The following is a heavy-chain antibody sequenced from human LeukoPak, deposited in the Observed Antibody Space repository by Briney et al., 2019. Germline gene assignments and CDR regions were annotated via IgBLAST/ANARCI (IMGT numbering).Heavy chain of an antibody. Sequence: SETLSLTCAVYGGSFSGYYWSRIRQPPGKGLEWIGEINHSGSTNYNPSLKSRVTISLDTSKNQFSLKLSSVTAADTAVYYCAKTDYYDSSGWSWGQGTLVTVSS. V-gene: IGHV4-34*01. CDR1: GGSFSGYY. J-gene: IGHJ5*02. CDR3: AKTDYYDSSGWS. D-gene: IGHD3-22*01. CDR2: INHSGST.